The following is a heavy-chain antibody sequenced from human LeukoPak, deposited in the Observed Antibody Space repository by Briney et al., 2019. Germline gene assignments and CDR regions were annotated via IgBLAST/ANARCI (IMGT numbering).Heavy chain of an antibody. CDR1: GGSISSYY. D-gene: IGHD3-22*01. Sequence: SETLSPTCTVSGGSISSYYWSWIRQPPGKGLEWIGYIYYSGSTNYNPSLKSRVTISVDTSKNQFSLKLSSVTAADTAVYYCASYDSSGYYDAFDIWGQGTMVTVSS. CDR2: IYYSGST. CDR3: ASYDSSGYYDAFDI. J-gene: IGHJ3*02. V-gene: IGHV4-59*08.